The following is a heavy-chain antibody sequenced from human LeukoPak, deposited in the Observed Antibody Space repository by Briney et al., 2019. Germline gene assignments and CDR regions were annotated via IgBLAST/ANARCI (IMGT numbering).Heavy chain of an antibody. J-gene: IGHJ4*02. CDR1: GGSISSYY. CDR3: ARASGTGYSSSWPRPIDY. D-gene: IGHD6-13*01. V-gene: IGHV4-59*01. Sequence: SETLSLTCTASGGSISSYYWSWIRQPPGKGLEWIGYIYYSGSTNYNPSLKSRVTMSVDTSKNQFSLKLSSVTAADTAVYYCARASGTGYSSSWPRPIDYWGQGTLVTVSS. CDR2: IYYSGST.